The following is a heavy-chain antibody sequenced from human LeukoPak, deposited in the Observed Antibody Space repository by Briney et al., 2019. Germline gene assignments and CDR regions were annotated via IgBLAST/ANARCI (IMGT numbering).Heavy chain of an antibody. Sequence: ASVKVSCKPSGYTFIHYFIHWVRQAPGQGLEWMGRINSDSGGTEYARKFQGRVTMTRDTSITTVYMELSSLTSDDTAVYYCARDLYSTSNWELDYWGQGTLVTVSS. J-gene: IGHJ4*02. D-gene: IGHD7-27*01. CDR2: INSDSGGT. CDR1: GYTFIHYF. CDR3: ARDLYSTSNWELDY. V-gene: IGHV1-2*06.